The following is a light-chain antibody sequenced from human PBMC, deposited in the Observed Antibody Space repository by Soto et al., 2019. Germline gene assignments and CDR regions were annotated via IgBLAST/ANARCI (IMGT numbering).Light chain of an antibody. CDR1: QGISSY. Sequence: AIRMTQSPSSLSASTGDRVTITVRASQGISSYLAWYQQKPGKAPKLLIYAASTLQSGVPSRFSGSGSGTDFTLTISSLQPEDFATYHCQQLNSYPFTFGGGTKVDI. CDR3: QQLNSYPFT. CDR2: AAS. J-gene: IGKJ4*01. V-gene: IGKV1-8*01.